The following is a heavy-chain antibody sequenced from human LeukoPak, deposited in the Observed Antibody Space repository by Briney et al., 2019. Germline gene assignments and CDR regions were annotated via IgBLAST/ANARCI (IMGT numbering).Heavy chain of an antibody. V-gene: IGHV1-46*01. J-gene: IGHJ4*02. CDR3: AGGRGWLQLGRIDY. D-gene: IGHD5-24*01. Sequence: GASVKVSCKGTGYTFTSYYMHWLRQAPGQGLEWMGIINPSGGSTSYAQKFQGRVTMTRDTSTSTVYMELSSLRSEDTAVYYCAGGRGWLQLGRIDYWGQGTLVTVSS. CDR1: GYTFTSYY. CDR2: INPSGGST.